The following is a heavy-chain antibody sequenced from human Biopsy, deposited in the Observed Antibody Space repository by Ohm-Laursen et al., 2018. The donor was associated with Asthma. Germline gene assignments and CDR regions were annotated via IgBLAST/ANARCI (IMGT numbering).Heavy chain of an antibody. Sequence: GTLSLTCTVSGGSVSSGSCYWSWIRQPPGKGLAWVSYISYSGSTDYNPSLKSRLTISMDTSKNQFSLKLSSVTAADTAVYYCARVPTTLRYFDLWGRGTLVTVSS. CDR1: GGSVSSGSCY. CDR2: ISYSGST. CDR3: ARVPTTLRYFDL. J-gene: IGHJ2*01. V-gene: IGHV4-61*01. D-gene: IGHD2-15*01.